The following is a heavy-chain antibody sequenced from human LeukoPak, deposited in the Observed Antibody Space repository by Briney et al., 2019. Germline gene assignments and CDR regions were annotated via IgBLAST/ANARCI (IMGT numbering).Heavy chain of an antibody. CDR3: AKDQTYYDSPHALDM. CDR1: GFTFDDYA. CDR2: ISWNSGSI. D-gene: IGHD3-22*01. J-gene: IGHJ3*02. V-gene: IGHV3-9*01. Sequence: XGRSLRLSCAASGFTFDDYAMRWVRQAPGKGLEWVSGISWNSGSIGYADSVKGRFTISRDNAKNMLNLQMTSLRGEDTAIYYCAKDQTYYDSPHALDMWGQGTMVTVSS.